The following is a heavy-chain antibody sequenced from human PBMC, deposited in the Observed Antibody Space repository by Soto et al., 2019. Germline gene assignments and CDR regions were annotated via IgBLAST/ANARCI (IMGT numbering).Heavy chain of an antibody. Sequence: QVQLVESGGGVVQPGRSLRLSCAASGFTFSSYGMHWVRQAPGKGLEWVAVISDDGSNKYYADSVKGRFTSSRDNSKNTLYLQMNSLRAEDTAVYYCAKVGYSYGDAFDIWGQGTMVTVSS. J-gene: IGHJ3*02. V-gene: IGHV3-30*18. D-gene: IGHD5-18*01. CDR2: ISDDGSNK. CDR1: GFTFSSYG. CDR3: AKVGYSYGDAFDI.